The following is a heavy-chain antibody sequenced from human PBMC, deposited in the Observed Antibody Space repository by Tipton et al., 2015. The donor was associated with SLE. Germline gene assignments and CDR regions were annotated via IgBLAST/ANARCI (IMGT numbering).Heavy chain of an antibody. J-gene: IGHJ4*02. D-gene: IGHD6-13*01. CDR2: IYHSGST. CDR3: ARDGSSAAGFDY. Sequence: TLSLTCAVSGYSISSGYYWGWIRQPPGKGLEWIGSIYHSGSTYYNPSLKSRATISVDTSKNQFSLKLSSVTAADTAVYYCARDGSSAAGFDYWGQGTLVTVFS. V-gene: IGHV4-38-2*02. CDR1: GYSISSGYY.